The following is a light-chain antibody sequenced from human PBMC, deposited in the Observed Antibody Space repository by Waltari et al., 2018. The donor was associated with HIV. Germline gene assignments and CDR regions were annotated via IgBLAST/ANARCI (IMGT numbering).Light chain of an antibody. J-gene: IGLJ3*02. CDR2: VNSDGSP. CDR1: RGPSNYA. Sequence: QLVVTQSPSASVSLGASVKLTCTLSRGPSNYAIAWHQQQPDKGPRYLMKVNSDGSPTKGAGIPVRCSVSSSGSERYLTISSLQSEDEADYCCQTWGTGTMVFGGGTKLTVL. CDR3: QTWGTGTMV. V-gene: IGLV4-69*01.